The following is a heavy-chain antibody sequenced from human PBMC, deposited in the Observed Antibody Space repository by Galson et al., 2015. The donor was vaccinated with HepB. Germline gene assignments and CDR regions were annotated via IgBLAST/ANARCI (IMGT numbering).Heavy chain of an antibody. CDR3: AKGALDYGDYGLKHDWFDP. D-gene: IGHD4-17*01. CDR2: ISWNSGSI. Sequence: SLRLSCAASGFTFDDYAMHWVRQAPGKGLEWVSGISWNSGSIGYADSVKGRFTISRDNAKNSLYLQMNSLRAEDTALYYCAKGALDYGDYGLKHDWFDPWGQGTLVTVSS. CDR1: GFTFDDYA. J-gene: IGHJ5*02. V-gene: IGHV3-9*01.